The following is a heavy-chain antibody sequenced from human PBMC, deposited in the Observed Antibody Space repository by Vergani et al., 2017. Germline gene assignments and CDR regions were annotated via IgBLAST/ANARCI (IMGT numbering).Heavy chain of an antibody. Sequence: QVQLQESRPGLVKPSETLTLTCDVSDSSIMTNPYWGWFRQSPGKGLEWIGCIHHSGDTHYNSSLKSRVSISIVSSSKFSLSLTSVTAADTAVYYCARDPLYSTTWPFRRLDMDVWGQGTTVTVSS. CDR2: IHHSGDT. CDR1: DSSIMTNPY. J-gene: IGHJ6*02. V-gene: IGHV4-38-2*02. CDR3: ARDPLYSTTWPFRRLDMDV. D-gene: IGHD6-13*01.